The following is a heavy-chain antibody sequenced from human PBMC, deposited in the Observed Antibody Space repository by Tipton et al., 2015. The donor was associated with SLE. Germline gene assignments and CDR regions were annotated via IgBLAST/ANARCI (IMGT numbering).Heavy chain of an antibody. CDR1: GGSFSGYY. CDR2: INHSGST. V-gene: IGHV4-34*01. CDR3: ARGRPSDYIWVYSGWVFDY. D-gene: IGHD3-16*01. J-gene: IGHJ4*02. Sequence: GLVKPSETLSLTCAVYGGSFSGYYWSWIRQPPGKGLEWIGEINHSGSTNYNPSLESRVTISVDTSKNQFSLKLSSVTAADTALYYCARGRPSDYIWVYSGWVFDYWGQGTLVTVSS.